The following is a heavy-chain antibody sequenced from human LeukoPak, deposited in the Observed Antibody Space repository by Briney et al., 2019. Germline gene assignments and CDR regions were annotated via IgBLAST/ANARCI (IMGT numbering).Heavy chain of an antibody. CDR2: ISYDGSNK. V-gene: IGHV3-30-3*01. CDR1: GFTFSSYA. Sequence: AGSLRLSCVASGFTFSSYAMHWVRQAPGKGLEWVALISYDGSNKYYADSVKGRFTISRDNSKNTLYLQMNSLRAEDTAVYYCARGGVYSSGSYYLYYFDYWGQGTLVTVSS. CDR3: ARGGVYSSGSYYLYYFDY. J-gene: IGHJ4*02. D-gene: IGHD6-19*01.